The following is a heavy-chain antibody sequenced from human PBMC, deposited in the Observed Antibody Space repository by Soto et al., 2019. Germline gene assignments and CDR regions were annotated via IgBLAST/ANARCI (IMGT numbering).Heavy chain of an antibody. J-gene: IGHJ3*02. CDR3: ARANRDAFAI. CDR1: GGSISSYY. CDR2: IYYSGST. V-gene: IGHV4-59*01. Sequence: PSETLSLSCTVSGGSISSYYWSWIRQPPGKGLEWIGYIYYSGSTNYNPSLKSRVTISVDTSKNQFSLKLSSVTAADTAVYYCARANRDAFAIWGQGTMVTVSS.